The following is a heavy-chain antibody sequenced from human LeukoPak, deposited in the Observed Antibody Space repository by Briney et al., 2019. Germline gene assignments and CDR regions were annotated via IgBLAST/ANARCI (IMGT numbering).Heavy chain of an antibody. V-gene: IGHV3-21*01. CDR1: GFTFSSYR. Sequence: GGSLRLSWAAYGFTFSSYRMNWVRQARGKGMEWVASISSSSSYIYYSDSVKGRFTTSRGNAKNSLYLQMNSLRAEDTAVYYCARDIGLSSGSFDYWGQGTLVTVSS. J-gene: IGHJ4*02. CDR2: ISSSSSYI. CDR3: ARDIGLSSGSFDY. D-gene: IGHD6-19*01.